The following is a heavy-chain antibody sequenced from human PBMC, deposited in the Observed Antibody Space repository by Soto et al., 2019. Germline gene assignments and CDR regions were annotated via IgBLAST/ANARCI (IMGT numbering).Heavy chain of an antibody. V-gene: IGHV1-3*01. J-gene: IGHJ3*02. CDR2: INAGNGNT. CDR3: ARPRKYYDILTGYYMDAFDI. CDR1: GYTFTSYA. Sequence: GASVKVSCKASGYTFTSYAMHRVRQAPGQRLEWMGWINAGNGNTKYSQKFQGRVTITRDTSASTAYMELSSLRSEDTAVYYCARPRKYYDILTGYYMDAFDIWGQGTMVTVSS. D-gene: IGHD3-9*01.